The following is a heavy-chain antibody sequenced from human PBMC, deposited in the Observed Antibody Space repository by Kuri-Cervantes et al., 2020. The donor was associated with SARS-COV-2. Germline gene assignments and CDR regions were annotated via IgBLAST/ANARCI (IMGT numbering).Heavy chain of an antibody. D-gene: IGHD2-2*01. CDR2: IKQDGGEK. CDR1: GFTFSSYW. J-gene: IGHJ4*02. V-gene: IGHV3-7*01. Sequence: GESLKISCAASGFTFSSYWMSWVRQAPRKGLEWVANIKQDGGEKYYVDSVEGRFTISRDNGKNSLYLQMNSLRAEDTAVYYCAYSTSLDYWGQGTLVTVSS. CDR3: AYSTSLDY.